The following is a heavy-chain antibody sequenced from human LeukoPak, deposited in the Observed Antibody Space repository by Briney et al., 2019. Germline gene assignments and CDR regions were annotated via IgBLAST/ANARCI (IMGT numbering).Heavy chain of an antibody. Sequence: ASMKVSCKASGYTFTSYDINWVRQATGQGLEWMGWMNPNSGNTGYAQKFQGRVTMTRDMSTSIVYMELSSLTSDDTAMYYCAREAVEMATTRHAFDIWGQGTMVTVSS. V-gene: IGHV1-8*01. CDR1: GYTFTSYD. D-gene: IGHD5-24*01. J-gene: IGHJ3*02. CDR2: MNPNSGNT. CDR3: AREAVEMATTRHAFDI.